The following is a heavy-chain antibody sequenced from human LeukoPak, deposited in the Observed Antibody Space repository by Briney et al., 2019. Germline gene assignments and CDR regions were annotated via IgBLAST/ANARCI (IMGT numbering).Heavy chain of an antibody. Sequence: GGSLRLSCAASGFTFSSYWMSWVRRAPGKGLEWVANIKQDGSEKYYVDSVKGRFTISRDNAKNSLYLQTNSLRAEDTAVYYCARGHSDHISIYDYWGQGTLVTVSS. J-gene: IGHJ4*02. V-gene: IGHV3-7*01. CDR1: GFTFSSYW. D-gene: IGHD1-14*01. CDR3: ARGHSDHISIYDY. CDR2: IKQDGSEK.